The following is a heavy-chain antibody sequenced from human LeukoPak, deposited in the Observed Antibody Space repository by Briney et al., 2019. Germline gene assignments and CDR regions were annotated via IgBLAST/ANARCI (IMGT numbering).Heavy chain of an antibody. CDR1: GGTFSSYA. D-gene: IGHD5-12*01. J-gene: IGHJ5*02. Sequence: ASVKVSCKASGGTFSSYAITWVRRAPGQGLEWMGWISANSDNTEYAQKFQGRVTMTTDTFTTTAYMELRSLRSDDTAVYYCARGGGYDSLDPWGQGTLVTVSS. V-gene: IGHV1-18*01. CDR2: ISANSDNT. CDR3: ARGGGYDSLDP.